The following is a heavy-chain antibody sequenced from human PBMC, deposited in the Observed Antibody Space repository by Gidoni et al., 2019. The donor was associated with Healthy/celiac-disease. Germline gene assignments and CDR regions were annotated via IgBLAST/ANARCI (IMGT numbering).Heavy chain of an antibody. D-gene: IGHD6-13*01. Sequence: QLQLQESGPGLVKPSETLSLTCTVSAGSLRSSSYYWGWIRQPPGKGLEWIGSIYYSGSTYYNPSLKSRVTISVDTSKNQFSLKLSSVTAADTAVYYCARCDGSSWYDVGNSFDPWGQGTLVTVSS. CDR1: AGSLRSSSYY. V-gene: IGHV4-39*07. J-gene: IGHJ5*02. CDR3: ARCDGSSWYDVGNSFDP. CDR2: IYYSGST.